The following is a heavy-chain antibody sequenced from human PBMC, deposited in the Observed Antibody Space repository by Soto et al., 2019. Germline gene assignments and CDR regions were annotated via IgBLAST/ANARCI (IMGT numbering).Heavy chain of an antibody. J-gene: IGHJ4*02. Sequence: QVQLVESGGGGVQPGRSLRLSCAASGFTFSGNAMHWVRQAPGKGLEWVALISYDGSNKYYADSVKGRFTISRDNSKRTLYLQINSLRAEDTAVYYCARGYSYVVDYWGQGTLVTVSS. D-gene: IGHD5-18*01. CDR3: ARGYSYVVDY. V-gene: IGHV3-30-3*01. CDR2: ISYDGSNK. CDR1: GFTFSGNA.